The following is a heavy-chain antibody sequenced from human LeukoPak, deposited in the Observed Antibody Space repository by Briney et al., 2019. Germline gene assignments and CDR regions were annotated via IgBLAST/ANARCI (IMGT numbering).Heavy chain of an antibody. J-gene: IGHJ5*02. CDR3: ARDSRSGWGNWFDP. D-gene: IGHD6-19*01. V-gene: IGHV4-39*07. Sequence: SETLSLTCTVSGGSISSIYYWGWIRQPPGKGLEWIGSIYYRGSTYYNPSLKSRVAISVDTSKNQFSLKLSSVTAADTAVYYCARDSRSGWGNWFDPWGQGTLVTVSS. CDR2: IYYRGST. CDR1: GGSISSIYY.